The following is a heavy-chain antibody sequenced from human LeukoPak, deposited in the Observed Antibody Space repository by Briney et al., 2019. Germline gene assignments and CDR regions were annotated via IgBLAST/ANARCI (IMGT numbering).Heavy chain of an antibody. J-gene: IGHJ4*02. CDR3: AKEWELLALDY. D-gene: IGHD1-26*01. Sequence: GGSLRLSCAASGFTFDDYAMHWVRRAPGKGLEWVSGISWNSGSIGYADSVKGRFTISRDNAKNSLYLQMNSLRAEDTALYYCAKEWELLALDYWGQGTLVTVSS. V-gene: IGHV3-9*01. CDR1: GFTFDDYA. CDR2: ISWNSGSI.